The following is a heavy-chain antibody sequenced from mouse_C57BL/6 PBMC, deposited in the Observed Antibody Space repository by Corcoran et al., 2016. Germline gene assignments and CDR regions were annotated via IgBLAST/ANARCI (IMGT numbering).Heavy chain of an antibody. Sequence: EVQLQQSGPELVKPGASVKIFCKASGYTFTDYYMNWVKQSHGKSLEWIGDINPNNGGTSYKQKFKGKATLTVDKSSSTAYMELRSLTSEDSAVYYCARDYDDDWYFDVGGTGTTVTASS. CDR2: INPNNGGT. J-gene: IGHJ1*03. CDR3: ARDYDDDWYFDV. D-gene: IGHD2-4*01. CDR1: GYTFTDYY. V-gene: IGHV1-26*01.